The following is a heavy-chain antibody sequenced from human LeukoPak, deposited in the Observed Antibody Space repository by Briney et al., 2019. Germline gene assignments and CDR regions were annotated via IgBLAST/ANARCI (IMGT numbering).Heavy chain of an antibody. D-gene: IGHD3-3*01. V-gene: IGHV3-7*01. J-gene: IGHJ6*02. Sequence: PGGSLRLSCAASGFTFSSYWMSWVRQAPGKGLEWVANIKQDGSEKYYVDSVKGRFTISRDNAKNSLYLQMDSLRAEDTAVYYCARDQPTTIFGVVIDYYGMDVWGQGTTVTVSS. CDR1: GFTFSSYW. CDR2: IKQDGSEK. CDR3: ARDQPTTIFGVVIDYYGMDV.